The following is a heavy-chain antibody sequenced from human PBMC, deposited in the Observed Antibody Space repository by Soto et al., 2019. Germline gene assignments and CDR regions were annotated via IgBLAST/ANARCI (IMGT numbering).Heavy chain of an antibody. J-gene: IGHJ2*01. CDR3: ARTGPYDSSGYYAEWYFDL. CDR1: GGTFSSYA. V-gene: IGHV1-69*01. Sequence: QVQLVQSGAEVKKPGSSVKVSCKASGGTFSSYAISWVRQAPVQGLEWMGGIIPIFGTANYAQKFQGRVTITADESTSTAYMELSSLRSEDTAVYYCARTGPYDSSGYYAEWYFDLWGRGTLVTVSS. CDR2: IIPIFGTA. D-gene: IGHD3-22*01.